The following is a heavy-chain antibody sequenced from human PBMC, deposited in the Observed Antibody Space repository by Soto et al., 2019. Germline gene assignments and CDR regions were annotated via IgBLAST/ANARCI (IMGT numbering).Heavy chain of an antibody. D-gene: IGHD3-3*01. CDR1: GFDFRSYA. V-gene: IGHV3-23*01. CDR2: ISGSGDDI. J-gene: IGHJ6*02. CDR3: VKHDYNFWSGYPLPPGIDV. Sequence: EVHVLESGGGLVQPGGSLRLSCAASGFDFRSYAMSWVRQAPGKGLEWVTGISGSGDDIYIAHSVKGRFSISRDNSQNTTSLQMDRVRAEDTAVYSCVKHDYNFWSGYPLPPGIDVWGQGTAVTVSS.